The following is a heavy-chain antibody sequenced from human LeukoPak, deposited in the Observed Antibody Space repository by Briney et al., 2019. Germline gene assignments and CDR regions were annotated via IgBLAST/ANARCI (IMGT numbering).Heavy chain of an antibody. CDR1: GYIFNIYY. D-gene: IGHD3-3*01. Sequence: ASVKVSCKASGYIFNIYYMNWVRQAPGQGLEWMGTINPNGGSTTYAPKLQGRLTLTRDTSTSTVYLELSSLRSEDTAVYYCARMYYDFWSGYSRPQTPGMDVWGKGTTVTVSS. V-gene: IGHV1-46*02. J-gene: IGHJ6*04. CDR3: ARMYYDFWSGYSRPQTPGMDV. CDR2: INPNGGST.